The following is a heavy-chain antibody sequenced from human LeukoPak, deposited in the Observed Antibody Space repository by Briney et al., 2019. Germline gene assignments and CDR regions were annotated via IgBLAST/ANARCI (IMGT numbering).Heavy chain of an antibody. Sequence: GASVKVSCKASGGTFSSYAISWVRQAPGQGLEWMGGIIPIFGTANYAQKFQGGVTITADESTSTAYMELSSLRSEDTAVYYCARGRVVAATSWFDPWGQGTLVTVSS. CDR2: IIPIFGTA. CDR3: ARGRVVAATSWFDP. J-gene: IGHJ5*02. V-gene: IGHV1-69*13. D-gene: IGHD2-15*01. CDR1: GGTFSSYA.